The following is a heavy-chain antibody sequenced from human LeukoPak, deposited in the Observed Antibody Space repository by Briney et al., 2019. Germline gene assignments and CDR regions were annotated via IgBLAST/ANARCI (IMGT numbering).Heavy chain of an antibody. CDR3: AKEWGPRYCSSTSCWGHYYYGMDV. Sequence: GGSLRLSCAASGFTFSSYGMHRVRQAPGKGLEWVAVISYDGSNKYYADSVKGRFTISRDNSKNTLYLQMNSLRAEDTAVYYCAKEWGPRYCSSTSCWGHYYYGMDVWGQGTTVTVSS. CDR1: GFTFSSYG. V-gene: IGHV3-30*18. CDR2: ISYDGSNK. D-gene: IGHD2-2*01. J-gene: IGHJ6*02.